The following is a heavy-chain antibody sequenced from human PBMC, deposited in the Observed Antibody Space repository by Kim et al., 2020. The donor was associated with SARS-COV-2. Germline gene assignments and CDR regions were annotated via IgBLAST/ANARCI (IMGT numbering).Heavy chain of an antibody. J-gene: IGHJ6*02. CDR3: ARDRIQWLNYYGMDV. Sequence: SETLSLTCTVSGGSISSGGYYWSWIRQHPGKGLEWIGYIYYSGSTYYNPSLKSRVTISVDTSKNQFSLKLSSVTAADTAVYYCARDRIQWLNYYGMDVWGQGTTVTVSS. CDR1: GGSISSGGYY. D-gene: IGHD5-12*01. V-gene: IGHV4-31*03. CDR2: IYYSGST.